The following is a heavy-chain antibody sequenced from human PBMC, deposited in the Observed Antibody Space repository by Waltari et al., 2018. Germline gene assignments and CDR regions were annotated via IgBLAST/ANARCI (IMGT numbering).Heavy chain of an antibody. Sequence: EVQLVESGGGLVRPGGSLRLSCAASGFTFNSNAMSWVRQAPGKGLGWVLGICGSGGSTYDADSVRGRFTISRDKSHNTLYLQMNSLRAEDTAVYYCAKGRQPIDYWGQGTLVTVSS. CDR1: GFTFNSNA. CDR3: AKGRQPIDY. CDR2: ICGSGGST. J-gene: IGHJ4*02. V-gene: IGHV3-23*04.